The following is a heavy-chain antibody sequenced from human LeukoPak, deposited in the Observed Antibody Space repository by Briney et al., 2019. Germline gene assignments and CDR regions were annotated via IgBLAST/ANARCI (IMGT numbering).Heavy chain of an antibody. J-gene: IGHJ5*02. CDR2: IYSGGST. CDR1: GFTVSSNY. CDR3: TRPLVPVVPAAIGGTVFDP. V-gene: IGHV3-53*01. Sequence: GGSLRLSCAASGFTVSSNYMSWVRQAPGKGLEWVSVIYSGGSTYYADSVKGRFTISRHNSKNTLYPQMNSLKTEDTAVYYCTRPLVPVVPAAIGGTVFDPWGQGTLVTVSS. D-gene: IGHD2-2*01.